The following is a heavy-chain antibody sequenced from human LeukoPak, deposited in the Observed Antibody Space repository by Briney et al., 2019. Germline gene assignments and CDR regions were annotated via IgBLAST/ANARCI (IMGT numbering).Heavy chain of an antibody. Sequence: GESLKISCQGSGYSFTSYWISWVRQMSGKGLEWMGRIDPSDSYTNYSPSFQGHVTISADKSISTAYLQWSSLKASDTAMYYCARRTVTTGGEFDYWGQGTLVTVSS. D-gene: IGHD4-17*01. CDR3: ARRTVTTGGEFDY. V-gene: IGHV5-10-1*01. J-gene: IGHJ4*02. CDR1: GYSFTSYW. CDR2: IDPSDSYT.